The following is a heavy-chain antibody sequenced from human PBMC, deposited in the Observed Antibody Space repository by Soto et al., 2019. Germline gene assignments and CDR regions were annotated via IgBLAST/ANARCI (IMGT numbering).Heavy chain of an antibody. CDR3: ARLGVAPYSSSWYDY. Sequence: VKVSCKASGYTFTSYGISWVRQAPGQGLEWMGWISAYNGNTNYAQKLQGRVTMTTDTSTSTAYMELRSLRSDDTAVYYFARLGVAPYSSSWYDYWGQGTLVTVSS. D-gene: IGHD6-13*01. CDR1: GYTFTSYG. V-gene: IGHV1-18*01. J-gene: IGHJ4*02. CDR2: ISAYNGNT.